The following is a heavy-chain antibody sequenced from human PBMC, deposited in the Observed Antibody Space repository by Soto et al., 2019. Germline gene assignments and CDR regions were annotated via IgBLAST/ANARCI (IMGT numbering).Heavy chain of an antibody. CDR2: IYYRGST. CDR1: GGSISSYY. Sequence: SETLSLTCTVSGGSISSYYWSWIRQPPGKGLEWIGYIYYRGSTTYNPSLRSRSTISVDTSNNQFSLKLNSVTTADTAVYYCARDGREASGMDVWGQGTKVTVSS. D-gene: IGHD1-26*01. CDR3: ARDGREASGMDV. J-gene: IGHJ6*02. V-gene: IGHV4-59*01.